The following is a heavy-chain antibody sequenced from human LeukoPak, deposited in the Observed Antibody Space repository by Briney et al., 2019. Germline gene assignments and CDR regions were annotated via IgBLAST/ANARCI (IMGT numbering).Heavy chain of an antibody. CDR1: AYSLTIPR. CDR3: ARDHTAPGVIFDY. J-gene: IGHJ4*02. Sequence: PRGSLRLSSAAPAYSLTIPRVYWVRQAQGKGLEWVANINQDGSEKYYVDSVKGRFTISRDNAKNSLYLQMNSQRVEDTAVYYCARDHTAPGVIFDYWGQGALVTVSS. CDR2: INQDGSEK. D-gene: IGHD1-14*01. V-gene: IGHV3-7*05.